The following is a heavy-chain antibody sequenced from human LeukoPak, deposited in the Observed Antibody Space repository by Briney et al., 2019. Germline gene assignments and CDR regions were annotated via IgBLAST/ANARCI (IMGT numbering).Heavy chain of an antibody. Sequence: SVKVSCKASGYTFTSYGISWVRQAPGQGLEWMGRIIPILGIANYAQKFQGRVTITADKSTSTAYMELSSLRSEDTAVYYCARDRIGGGIVVVTAAYFDYWGQGTLVTVSS. CDR1: GYTFTSYG. CDR2: IIPILGIA. D-gene: IGHD2-21*02. J-gene: IGHJ4*02. V-gene: IGHV1-69*04. CDR3: ARDRIGGGIVVVTAAYFDY.